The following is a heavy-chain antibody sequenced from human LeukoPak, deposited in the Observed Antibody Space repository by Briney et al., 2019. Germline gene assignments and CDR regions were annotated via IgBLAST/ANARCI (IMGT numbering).Heavy chain of an antibody. Sequence: GGSLRLSCAASGFTFSTYAITWVRQTPGKGLEWVSSISSSSSYIYYADSVKGRFTISRDNAKNSLYLQMNSLRAEDTAVYYCAREGHYGSTADYWGQGTLVTVSS. J-gene: IGHJ4*02. CDR2: ISSSSSYI. V-gene: IGHV3-21*01. D-gene: IGHD3-10*01. CDR1: GFTFSTYA. CDR3: AREGHYGSTADY.